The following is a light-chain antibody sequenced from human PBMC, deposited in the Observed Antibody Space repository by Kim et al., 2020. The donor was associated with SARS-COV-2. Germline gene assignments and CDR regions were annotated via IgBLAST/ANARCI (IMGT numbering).Light chain of an antibody. V-gene: IGLV2-11*01. Sequence: LTQPRSVSGSPGQSVTISCTGTSSDVGGYNYVSWYQQHPGKAPKLMIYDVSKRPSGVPDRFSGSKSGNTASLTISGLQAEDEADYYCCSYAGSYTLVFGGGTQLTVL. CDR3: CSYAGSYTLV. CDR2: DVS. CDR1: SSDVGGYNY. J-gene: IGLJ2*01.